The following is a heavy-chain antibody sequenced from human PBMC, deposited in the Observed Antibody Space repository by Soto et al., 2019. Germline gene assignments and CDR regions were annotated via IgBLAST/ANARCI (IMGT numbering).Heavy chain of an antibody. V-gene: IGHV4-31*03. CDR3: ARVLRDVLSDRYYWYFDL. CDR2: IYYIGTS. D-gene: IGHD3-16*02. Sequence: QVQLQESGPGLVKPSQTLSLTCTVSGASISSGGYYWGWIRQHPGKGLEWIGFIYYIGTSYYNPSLGSRIPLSVDTSKNHVSLNLTSVTAADTAVYYCARVLRDVLSDRYYWYFDLWGRGTLVTVSS. J-gene: IGHJ2*01. CDR1: GASISSGGYY.